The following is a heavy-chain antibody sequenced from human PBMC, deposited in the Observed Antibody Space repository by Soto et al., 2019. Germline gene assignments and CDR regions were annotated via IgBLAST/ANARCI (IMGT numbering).Heavy chain of an antibody. D-gene: IGHD6-13*01. CDR3: ARVGRYTGSSSWRDYFDY. J-gene: IGHJ4*02. CDR2: IIPILGTA. CDR1: GGTFSSYA. Sequence: QVQLVQSGAEVKKPGSSVKVSCKASGGTFSSYAISWVRQAPGQGLEWMGGIIPILGTANYAQKFQGRVTITADKSTSTAYMELSSLRSEDTAVYYCARVGRYTGSSSWRDYFDYWGQGTLVTVSS. V-gene: IGHV1-69*06.